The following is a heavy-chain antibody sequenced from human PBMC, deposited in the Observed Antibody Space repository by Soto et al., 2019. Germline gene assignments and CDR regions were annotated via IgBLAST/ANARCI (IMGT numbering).Heavy chain of an antibody. J-gene: IGHJ4*01. CDR1: GFTFSSYW. CDR2: IHNDGSTT. V-gene: IGHV3-74*01. D-gene: IGHD1-20*01. Sequence: EVQLVESGGGLVQPGGSVRLSCAASGFTFSSYWMHWVRQAPGKGLMWVSRIHNDGSTTRYADSVKGRFTSSRDNAKNTLYLQMSSLRVEETAVYYCARDNWNADWGQGTMVTVSS. CDR3: ARDNWNAD.